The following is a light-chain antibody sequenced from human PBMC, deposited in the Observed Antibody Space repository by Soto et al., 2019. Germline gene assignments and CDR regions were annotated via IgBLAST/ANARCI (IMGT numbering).Light chain of an antibody. CDR2: GAS. CDR3: QQYNSWPPFT. Sequence: EIVMTQSPPTLYASTGERVTLSCRASQSVSSSLAWYQQKPGQAPRLLIYGASTQATGIPARFSGSGSGTEFTLTIISLRSEDFAVYYCQQYNSWPPFTFGPGTKVDIK. CDR1: QSVSSS. V-gene: IGKV3-15*01. J-gene: IGKJ3*01.